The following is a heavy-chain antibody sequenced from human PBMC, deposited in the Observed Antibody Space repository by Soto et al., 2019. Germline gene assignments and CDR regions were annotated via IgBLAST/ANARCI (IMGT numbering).Heavy chain of an antibody. D-gene: IGHD3-10*01. J-gene: IGHJ4*02. Sequence: VKVYCTTSGYVFISYGISWVRQAPGHGLEWVGWISAYTGKADYAQKFQGRVTMTTETSTSTAFLELWSLRSDDTAVYYCARDQRYYGSGSYYSDNWGQGTLVTVSS. CDR3: ARDQRYYGSGSYYSDN. CDR2: ISAYTGKA. V-gene: IGHV1-18*04. CDR1: GYVFISYG.